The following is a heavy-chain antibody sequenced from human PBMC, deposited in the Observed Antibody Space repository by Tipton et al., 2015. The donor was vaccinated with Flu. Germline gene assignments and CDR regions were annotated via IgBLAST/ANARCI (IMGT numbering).Heavy chain of an antibody. CDR1: GYSISSGYY. J-gene: IGHJ4*02. D-gene: IGHD4-17*01. CDR3: ARHSSTDYGDYLNFDY. CDR2: IYHSGST. V-gene: IGHV4-38-2*01. Sequence: TPSLTCAVSGYSISSGYYWGWIRQPPGKGLEWIGSIYHSGSTYYNPSLKSRVTISVDTSKNQFSLKLSSVTAADTAVYYCARHSSTDYGDYLNFDYWGQGTLVTVSS.